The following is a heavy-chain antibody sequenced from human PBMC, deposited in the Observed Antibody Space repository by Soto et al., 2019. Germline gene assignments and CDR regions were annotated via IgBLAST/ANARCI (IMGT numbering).Heavy chain of an antibody. V-gene: IGHV4-59*08. CDR1: GGSISSYY. Sequence: QVQLQESGPGLVKPSETLSLTCTVSGGSISSYYWSWIRQPPGKGLEWIGYIYYSGSTNYNPSLQRGVTISVDPSNAQFTLKLTTVTAAAPAVYYCARTSRVYNWFDPWGPGTLVVVSS. J-gene: IGHJ5*02. D-gene: IGHD2-8*01. CDR3: ARTSRVYNWFDP. CDR2: IYYSGST.